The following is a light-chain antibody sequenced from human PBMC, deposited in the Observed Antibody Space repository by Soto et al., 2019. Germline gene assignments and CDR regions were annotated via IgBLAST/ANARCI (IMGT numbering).Light chain of an antibody. CDR3: SSYAGSNNYV. V-gene: IGLV2-8*01. CDR2: EVS. J-gene: IGLJ1*01. CDR1: SSDVGGNNY. Sequence: QSVLTQPPSASGSPGQSVTISCTGTSSDVGGNNYVSWYQQHPGKAPKLMIYEVSKWPSGVPDRFSGSKSGNTASLTVSGLQAEDEADYYCSSYAGSNNYVFGTGTKLTVL.